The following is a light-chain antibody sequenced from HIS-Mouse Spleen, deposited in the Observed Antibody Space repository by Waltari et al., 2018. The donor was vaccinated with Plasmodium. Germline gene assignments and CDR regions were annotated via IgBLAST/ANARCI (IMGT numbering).Light chain of an antibody. J-gene: IGKJ1*01. CDR1: QSISSY. CDR2: AAS. Sequence: DIQMTQSPSSLSASVGDRVTITCRASQSISSYLNWYQQKPGKAPKVLIYAASSLQSGVPERFSGSGSGTDFTLTISSLQPEDFATYYCQQSYSTWTFGQGTKVEIK. V-gene: IGKV1-39*01. CDR3: QQSYSTWT.